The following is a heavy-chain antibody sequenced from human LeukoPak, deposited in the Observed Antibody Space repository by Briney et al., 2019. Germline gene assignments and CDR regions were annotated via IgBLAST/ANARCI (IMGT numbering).Heavy chain of an antibody. Sequence: GGSLRLSCAASGFSFSRYSMKWVRQAPGKGLEWVSYISVSSAMYYADSVRGRFTISRDNAKNSLFLQMSSLRVEDTGVYYCARDGGYSGYDADCWGPGTLVTVSS. CDR2: ISVSSAM. CDR3: ARDGGYSGYDADC. J-gene: IGHJ4*02. CDR1: GFSFSRYS. V-gene: IGHV3-48*01. D-gene: IGHD5-12*01.